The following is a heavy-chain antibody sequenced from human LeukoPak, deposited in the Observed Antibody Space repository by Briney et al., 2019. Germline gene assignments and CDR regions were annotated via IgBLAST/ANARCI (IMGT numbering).Heavy chain of an antibody. CDR2: ISGSGGST. J-gene: IGHJ4*02. D-gene: IGHD2-2*01. Sequence: PGRSLRLSCAASGFTFSSYAMSWVRQAPGKGLEWVSAISGSGGSTYYADSVKGRFTISRDNSKNTLYLQMNSLRAEDTAVYYCAKAIVVVPAAITYFDYWGQGTLVTVSS. CDR3: AKAIVVVPAAITYFDY. V-gene: IGHV3-23*01. CDR1: GFTFSSYA.